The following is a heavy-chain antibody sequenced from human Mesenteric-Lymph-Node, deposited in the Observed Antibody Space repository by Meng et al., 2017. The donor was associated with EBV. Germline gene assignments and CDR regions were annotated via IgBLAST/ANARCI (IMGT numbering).Heavy chain of an antibody. CDR1: GGSFSGYY. V-gene: IGHV4-34*01. D-gene: IGHD3-10*01. CDR2: INHSGST. CDR3: ARFGAILRGFDY. Sequence: VQLPQWGAGLLKPAETLSLTCAVYGGSFSGYYWSWIRQPPGKGLEWIGEINHSGSTNYNPSLKSRVTISVDTSKNQFSLKLSSVTAADTAVYYCARFGAILRGFDYWGQGTLVTVSS. J-gene: IGHJ4*02.